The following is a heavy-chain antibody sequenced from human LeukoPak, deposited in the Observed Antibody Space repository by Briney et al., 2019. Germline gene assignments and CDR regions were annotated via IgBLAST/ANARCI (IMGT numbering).Heavy chain of an antibody. Sequence: SCKASGGTFSSYAMHWVRQAPGKGLEWVAVISYDGSNKYYADSVKGRFTISRDNSKNTLYLQMNSLRAEDTAVYYCARDPIAPGIAAAGEAYYYGMDVWGQGTTVTVSS. CDR2: ISYDGSNK. CDR1: GGTFSSYA. J-gene: IGHJ6*02. V-gene: IGHV3-30-3*01. D-gene: IGHD6-13*01. CDR3: ARDPIAPGIAAAGEAYYYGMDV.